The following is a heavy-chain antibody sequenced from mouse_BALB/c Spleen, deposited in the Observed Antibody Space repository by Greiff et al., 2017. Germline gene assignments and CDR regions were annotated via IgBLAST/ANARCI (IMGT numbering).Heavy chain of an antibody. CDR1: GFTFSSFG. V-gene: IGHV5-17*02. D-gene: IGHD1-2*01. J-gene: IGHJ2*01. CDR2: ISSGSSTI. CDR3: ARLGFTTATDY. Sequence: DVQLEESGAGLVQPGGSRKLSCAASGFTFSSFGMHWVRQAPEKGLEWVAYISSGSSTIYYADTVKGRFTISRDNPKNTLFLQMTSLRSEDTAIYYCARLGFTTATDYWGQGTTVTVSA.